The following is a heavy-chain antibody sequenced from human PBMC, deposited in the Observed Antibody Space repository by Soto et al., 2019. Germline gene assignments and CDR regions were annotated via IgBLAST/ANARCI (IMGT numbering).Heavy chain of an antibody. J-gene: IGHJ6*03. CDR1: GYTFTSYA. Sequence: QVQLVQSGAEVKKPGASVKVSCKASGYTFTSYAMHWVRQAPGQRLEWKGWINAGNGNTKYSQKFQGRVTITRDTSASTAYMELSSLRSEDTAVYYCAITYYDILSYYYYMDVWGKGTTVTVSS. CDR2: INAGNGNT. CDR3: AITYYDILSYYYYMDV. D-gene: IGHD3-9*01. V-gene: IGHV1-3*01.